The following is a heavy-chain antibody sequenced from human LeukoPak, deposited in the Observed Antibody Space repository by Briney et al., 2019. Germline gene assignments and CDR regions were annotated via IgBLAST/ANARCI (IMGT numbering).Heavy chain of an antibody. CDR2: IIPIFGTA. J-gene: IGHJ4*02. CDR1: GGTFSSYA. Sequence: SVKVSCKASGGTFSSYAISWVRQAPGQGLEWMGWIIPIFGTANYAQNFQGRVTITTDESTSTAYMELSSLRSDDTAVYYCARGTIEMATITGFDYWGQGTLVTVSS. D-gene: IGHD5-24*01. V-gene: IGHV1-69*05. CDR3: ARGTIEMATITGFDY.